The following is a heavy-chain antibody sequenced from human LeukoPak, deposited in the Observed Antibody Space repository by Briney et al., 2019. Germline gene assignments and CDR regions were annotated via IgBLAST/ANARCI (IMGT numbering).Heavy chain of an antibody. CDR3: ARTPAGYFDL. J-gene: IGHJ2*01. CDR2: IYHSGST. CDR1: GGSISSGGYS. V-gene: IGHV4-30-2*01. D-gene: IGHD2-2*01. Sequence: SETLSLTCAGSGGSISSGGYSWSWIRQPPGKGLEWIGYIYHSGSTYYNPSLKSRVTISVDRSKNQFSLKLSSVTAADTAVYYCARTPAGYFDLWGRGTLVTVSS.